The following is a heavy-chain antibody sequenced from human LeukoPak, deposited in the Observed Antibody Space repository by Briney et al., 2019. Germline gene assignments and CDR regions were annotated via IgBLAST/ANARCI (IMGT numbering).Heavy chain of an antibody. Sequence: QAGGSLRLSCAASGFTFSSYEMNWVRQAPGKGLEWVSYISSSGSTIYYSDSVKGRFTISRDNSKNTLYLQMNSLRAEDTAVYYCAKEAGSYYYNWFDSWGQGTLVTVSS. J-gene: IGHJ5*01. CDR3: AKEAGSYYYNWFDS. V-gene: IGHV3-48*03. CDR1: GFTFSSYE. D-gene: IGHD3-10*01. CDR2: ISSSGSTI.